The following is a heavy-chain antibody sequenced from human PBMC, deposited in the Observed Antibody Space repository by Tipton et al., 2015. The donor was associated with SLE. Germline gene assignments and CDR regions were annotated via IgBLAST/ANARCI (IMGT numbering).Heavy chain of an antibody. CDR1: GGYFSGYY. D-gene: IGHD2-21*01. CDR2: INHSGST. V-gene: IGHV4-34*01. CDR3: ASGYCGGDCYRAFDI. J-gene: IGHJ3*02. Sequence: TLSLTCAVYGGYFSGYYWSWIRQPPGKGLEWIGEINHSGSTNYNPSLKSRVTISVDTSKNQFSLKLSSVTAADTAVYYCASGYCGGDCYRAFDIWGQGTMVTVSS.